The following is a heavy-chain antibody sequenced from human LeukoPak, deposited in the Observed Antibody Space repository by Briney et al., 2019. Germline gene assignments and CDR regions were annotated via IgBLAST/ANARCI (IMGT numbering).Heavy chain of an antibody. CDR2: IRSKANSYAT. Sequence: GGSLRLSCAASGFTFSGSGMHWVRQASGKGLELVGRIRSKANSYATAYAASVKGRFTISRDDSKNTAYLQMNSLKTEDTAVYYSTRHSPSYYYDSSGYYRIAEYFQHWGQGTLVTVSS. V-gene: IGHV3-73*01. CDR3: TRHSPSYYYDSSGYYRIAEYFQH. D-gene: IGHD3-22*01. J-gene: IGHJ1*01. CDR1: GFTFSGSG.